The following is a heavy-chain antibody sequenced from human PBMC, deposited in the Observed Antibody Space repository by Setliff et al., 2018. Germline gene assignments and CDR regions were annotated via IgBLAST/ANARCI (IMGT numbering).Heavy chain of an antibody. Sequence: RASVKVSCKASGYTFAGYYMHWVRQAPGQGLEWMGRINPNSGGTNYAQKFQGRVTMTRDTSISTAYMELSRLRSDDTAVYYCARVKAPALYYYMDVWDKGTTVTVSS. D-gene: IGHD3-16*02. CDR3: ARVKAPALYYYMDV. CDR2: INPNSGGT. V-gene: IGHV1-2*06. J-gene: IGHJ6*03. CDR1: GYTFAGYY.